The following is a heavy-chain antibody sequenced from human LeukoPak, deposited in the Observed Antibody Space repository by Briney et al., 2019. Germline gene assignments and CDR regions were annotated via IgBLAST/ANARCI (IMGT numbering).Heavy chain of an antibody. CDR2: IKQDGSEK. CDR3: ARGYGSGRYYNPTPFDY. D-gene: IGHD3-10*01. J-gene: IGHJ4*02. V-gene: IGHV3-7*05. CDR1: GFTFSSYW. Sequence: GGSLRLSCAASGFTFSSYWMSWVRQAPGKGLEWVANIKQDGSEKYYVDSVKGRFTISRDNAKNSLYLQMNSLRAEDTAVYYCARGYGSGRYYNPTPFDYWGQGTLVTVSS.